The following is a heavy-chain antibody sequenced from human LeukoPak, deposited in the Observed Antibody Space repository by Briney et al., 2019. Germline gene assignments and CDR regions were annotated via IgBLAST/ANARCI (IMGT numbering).Heavy chain of an antibody. CDR2: INADNGNT. V-gene: IGHV1-18*01. D-gene: IGHD2-2*01. Sequence: ASVKVSCKASGYTFTSYGVTWVRQAPGQGLEWLGLINADNGNTNSAQNLLGRVTMTTDTSTNTAYMDLRSLRSDDTAVYFCARAPRTCRSTNCSLDYWGQGTLVTVSS. J-gene: IGHJ4*02. CDR3: ARAPRTCRSTNCSLDY. CDR1: GYTFTSYG.